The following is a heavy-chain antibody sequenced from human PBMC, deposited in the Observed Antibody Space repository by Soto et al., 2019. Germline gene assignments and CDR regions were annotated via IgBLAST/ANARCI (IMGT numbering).Heavy chain of an antibody. CDR3: VFRPGDDFWSFAAPTHYYYMDV. V-gene: IGHV1-46*01. Sequence: ASVKVSCKASGYTFTSYYMHWVRQAPGQGLEWMGIINPSGGSTSYAQKFQGRVTMTRDTSTSTVYMELSSLRSEDTAVYYCVFRPGDDFWSFAAPTHYYYMDVWGKGTTVTVSS. CDR2: INPSGGST. CDR1: GYTFTSYY. D-gene: IGHD3-3*01. J-gene: IGHJ6*03.